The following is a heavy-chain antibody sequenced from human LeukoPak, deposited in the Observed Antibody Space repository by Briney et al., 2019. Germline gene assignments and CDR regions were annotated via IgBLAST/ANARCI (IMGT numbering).Heavy chain of an antibody. CDR1: GGSFSGYY. V-gene: IGHV4-34*01. J-gene: IGHJ6*03. Sequence: SETLSLTCAVYGGSFSGYYWSWIRQPPGKGLEWIGEINHSGSTNYNPSLKSRVTISVDTSKNQFSLKLSSVTAADTAVYYCARASGPGSYYYYYYMDVWGKGITVTVSS. CDR3: ARASGPGSYYYYYYMDV. CDR2: INHSGST. D-gene: IGHD5-12*01.